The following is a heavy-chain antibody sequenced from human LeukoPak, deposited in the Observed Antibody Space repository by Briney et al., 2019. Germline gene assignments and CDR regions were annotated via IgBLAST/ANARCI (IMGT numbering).Heavy chain of an antibody. J-gene: IGHJ6*03. CDR1: GGSFSGYY. CDR2: INHSGST. Sequence: SETLSLXCAVYGGSFSGYYWSWIRQPPGKGLEWIGEINHSGSTNYNPSLKSRVTISVDTSKNQFSLKLSSVTAADTAVYYCARGYTIFGVVIRYYYYMDVWGKGTTVTVSS. V-gene: IGHV4-34*01. D-gene: IGHD3-3*01. CDR3: ARGYTIFGVVIRYYYYMDV.